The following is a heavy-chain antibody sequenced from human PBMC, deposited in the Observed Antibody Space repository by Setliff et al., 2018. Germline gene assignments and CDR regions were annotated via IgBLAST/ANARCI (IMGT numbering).Heavy chain of an antibody. CDR1: GFTFSKYW. CDR3: ASIDWGENFYNMDV. Sequence: GGSLRLSCGASGFTFSKYWMYWVRQVPGKGLVWVSRINGDGTITNYADSVKGRFTISRDNAKNTLYLQMNSLRGEDTAVYLCASIDWGENFYNMDVWGKGTTVTVSS. D-gene: IGHD7-27*01. V-gene: IGHV3-74*01. J-gene: IGHJ6*03. CDR2: INGDGTIT.